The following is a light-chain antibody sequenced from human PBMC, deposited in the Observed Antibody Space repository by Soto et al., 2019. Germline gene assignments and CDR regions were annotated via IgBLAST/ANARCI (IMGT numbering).Light chain of an antibody. CDR3: QQYYSYPLT. Sequence: AIRMTQSPSSFSASTGDRATITCRASQGISSYLAWYQQKPGKAPKLLIYAASTLQSAVPSRFSGSGSGTDFTLTITCLQSEDFATYYCQQYYSYPLTFGGGTKVEIK. V-gene: IGKV1-8*01. CDR1: QGISSY. CDR2: AAS. J-gene: IGKJ4*01.